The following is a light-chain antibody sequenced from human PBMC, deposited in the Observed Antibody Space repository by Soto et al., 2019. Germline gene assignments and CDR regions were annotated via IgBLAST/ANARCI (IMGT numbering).Light chain of an antibody. V-gene: IGLV2-14*01. J-gene: IGLJ1*01. CDR2: EVT. CDR3: NSFRVSHLYV. CDR1: SSDIGGYNA. Sequence: QSALTQPASVSGSPGQTITISCTGTSSDIGGYNAVSWYQHHPGKAPKLIIYEVTHRPSGVSDRFSAPKSGNTASLTISGLQAEDEADYYCNSFRVSHLYVFGPGTKVTVL.